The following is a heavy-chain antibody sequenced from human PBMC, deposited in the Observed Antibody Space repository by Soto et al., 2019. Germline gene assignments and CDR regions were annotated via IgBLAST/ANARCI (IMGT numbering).Heavy chain of an antibody. CDR3: ARRGSGYCSSTSCPPEDAFDI. CDR1: GGSISSYY. Sequence: SETLSLTCTVSGGSISSYYWSWIRQPPGKGLEWIGYIYYSGSTNYNPSLKSRVTISVDTSKNQFSLKLSSVTAADTAVYYCARRGSGYCSSTSCPPEDAFDIWGQGTMVTVSS. J-gene: IGHJ3*02. V-gene: IGHV4-59*08. CDR2: IYYSGST. D-gene: IGHD2-2*03.